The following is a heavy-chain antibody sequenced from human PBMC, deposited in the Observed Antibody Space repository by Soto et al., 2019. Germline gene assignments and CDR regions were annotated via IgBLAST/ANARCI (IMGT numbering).Heavy chain of an antibody. Sequence: KASETLSLTCTVSGGSISSGDYYWSWIRQPPGKGLEWIGYIYYSGSTYYNPSLKSRVTISVDTSKNQFSLKLSSVTAADTAVYYCARDDLLWFRSVWGQGTLVTVSS. V-gene: IGHV4-30-4*01. CDR1: GGSISSGDYY. D-gene: IGHD3-10*01. CDR3: ARDDLLWFRSV. CDR2: IYYSGST. J-gene: IGHJ4*02.